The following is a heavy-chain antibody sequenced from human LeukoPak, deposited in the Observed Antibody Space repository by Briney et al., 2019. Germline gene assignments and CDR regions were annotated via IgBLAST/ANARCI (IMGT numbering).Heavy chain of an antibody. Sequence: PSETLSLTCTVSGGSITSRDSSWSWIRQPPGKGLEWIGYINYSGSTSYNPSLKSRVTISVDTSKNQFSLKLSSVTAADTAVYYCARDKEKKGDGSDVWGQGTTVTVSS. V-gene: IGHV4-30-4*01. CDR3: ARDKEKKGDGSDV. CDR2: INYSGST. CDR1: GGSITSRDSS. J-gene: IGHJ6*02.